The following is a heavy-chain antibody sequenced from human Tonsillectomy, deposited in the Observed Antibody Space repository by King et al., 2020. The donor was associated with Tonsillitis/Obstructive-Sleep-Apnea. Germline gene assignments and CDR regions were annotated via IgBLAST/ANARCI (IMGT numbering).Heavy chain of an antibody. CDR2: INSDGSST. V-gene: IGHV3-74*01. Sequence: VQLVESGGGLAQPGGSLRLSCAASGFTFSSYWMHWVRQAPGKGLVWVSRINSDGSSTSYADSVKGRFTISRDNGKNTLYLQMNSLRAEDTAVYYCAKGGADFRRVASEAFDIWGQGTMVTVSS. J-gene: IGHJ3*02. CDR3: AKGGADFRRVASEAFDI. CDR1: GFTFSSYW. D-gene: IGHD3-10*01.